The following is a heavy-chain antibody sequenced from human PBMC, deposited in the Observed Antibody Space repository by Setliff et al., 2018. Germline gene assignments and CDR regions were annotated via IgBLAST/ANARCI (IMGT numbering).Heavy chain of an antibody. Sequence: SETLSLTCTVSGFYISGGYCWGWIRQSPGKGLEWIASIFHLGNAYYNPSLKSRVTMSVDTSKNQFSLRLSSVTAADTAVYYCARLGQWRVLGFFDYWGQGALVTVSS. V-gene: IGHV4-38-2*02. CDR3: ARLGQWRVLGFFDY. CDR1: GFYISGGYC. J-gene: IGHJ4*02. D-gene: IGHD6-19*01. CDR2: IFHLGNA.